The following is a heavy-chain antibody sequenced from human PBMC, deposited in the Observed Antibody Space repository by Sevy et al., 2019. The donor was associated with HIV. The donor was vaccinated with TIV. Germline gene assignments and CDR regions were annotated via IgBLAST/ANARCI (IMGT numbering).Heavy chain of an antibody. D-gene: IGHD3-10*01. CDR3: ARDGNYYGSGSLDY. CDR1: GFTFSSYW. V-gene: IGHV3-7*01. CDR2: IKQDGSEK. Sequence: GGSLRLSCAASGFTFSSYWMSWVRQAPGKGLEWVANIKQDGSEKYYVDSVKGRFTISRDNAKNSLYLQMNSLRAEDTAVYYCARDGNYYGSGSLDYWGQGTLVTVSS. J-gene: IGHJ4*02.